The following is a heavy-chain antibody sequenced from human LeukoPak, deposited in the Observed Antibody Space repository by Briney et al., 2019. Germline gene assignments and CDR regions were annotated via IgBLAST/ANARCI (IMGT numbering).Heavy chain of an antibody. CDR1: GFTVSSNY. D-gene: IGHD3-10*01. Sequence: GGSLRLSCAASGFTVSSNYMSWVRQAPGKGLEWVSVIYSGGSTYYADSVKGRFTISRHNSKNTLYLQMTSLRAEDTAVYYCASETYYYGSGSYYKGQLWGQGTLVTVSS. CDR3: ASETYYYGSGSYYKGQL. J-gene: IGHJ4*02. CDR2: IYSGGST. V-gene: IGHV3-53*04.